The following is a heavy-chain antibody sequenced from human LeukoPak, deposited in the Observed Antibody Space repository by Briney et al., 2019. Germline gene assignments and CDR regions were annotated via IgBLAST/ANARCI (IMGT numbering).Heavy chain of an antibody. Sequence: PSETLSLTCTVSGGSISSGGYYWSWIRQPPGKGLEWIGYIYHSGSTYYNPSLKSRVTISVDRSKNQFSLKLSSVTAADTAVYYCARDGYCSSTSCHHDWGQGTLVTVSS. V-gene: IGHV4-30-2*01. J-gene: IGHJ4*02. CDR2: IYHSGST. D-gene: IGHD2-2*03. CDR3: ARDGYCSSTSCHHD. CDR1: GGSISSGGYY.